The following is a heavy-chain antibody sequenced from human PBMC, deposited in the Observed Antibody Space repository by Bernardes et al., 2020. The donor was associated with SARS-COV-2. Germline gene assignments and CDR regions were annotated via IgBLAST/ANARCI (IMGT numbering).Heavy chain of an antibody. J-gene: IGHJ3*01. D-gene: IGHD3-10*01. CDR1: GFSFSDYY. CDR3: AWGGTDAYDL. V-gene: IGHV3-11*06. Sequence: GGSLRLSCAASGFSFSDYYMSWIRQAPGKGLEWLSYISSTSIHIRYADSVKGRFTITRDNARNSLFLHMHSLGHDDTDVYYCAWGGTDAYDLWGQGTMVTVSS. CDR2: ISSTSIHI.